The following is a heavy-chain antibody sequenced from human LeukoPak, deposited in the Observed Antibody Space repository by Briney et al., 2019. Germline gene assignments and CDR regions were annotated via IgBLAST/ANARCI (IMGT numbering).Heavy chain of an antibody. CDR2: IIPIFGTA. Sequence: ASVKVSCKASGGTFSSYAISWVRQAPGQGLEWMGGIIPIFGTANYAQKFQGRVTITTDESTSTAYMELSSLRSEDTAVYYCARDRSYSSSGTNTFDYWGQGTLVTVSS. D-gene: IGHD6-13*01. V-gene: IGHV1-69*05. CDR1: GGTFSSYA. CDR3: ARDRSYSSSGTNTFDY. J-gene: IGHJ4*02.